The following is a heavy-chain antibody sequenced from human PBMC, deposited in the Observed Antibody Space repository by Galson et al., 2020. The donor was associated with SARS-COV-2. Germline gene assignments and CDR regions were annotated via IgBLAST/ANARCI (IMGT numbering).Heavy chain of an antibody. V-gene: IGHV3-30*04. CDR3: ARGDYGDCGGDAFDI. D-gene: IGHD4-17*01. CDR1: GFSFSGYA. J-gene: IGHJ3*02. Sequence: GGYLRLSCEASGFSFSGYAMFCVRQAPGTGLEWVASIAYNGHDNHHAGSVKGRFTIYRDNSKNTLFLQRNSLRPEDTAVYFWARGDYGDCGGDAFDIWGQGTMLTVSS. CDR2: IAYNGHDN.